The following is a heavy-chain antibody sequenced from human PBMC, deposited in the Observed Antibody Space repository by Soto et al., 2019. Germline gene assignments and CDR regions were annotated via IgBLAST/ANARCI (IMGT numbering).Heavy chain of an antibody. CDR3: ARRSLQDAYYYYYYMDV. D-gene: IGHD4-4*01. J-gene: IGHJ6*03. CDR2: IYYSGST. V-gene: IGHV4-59*08. Sequence: SETLSLTCTVSGGSISSYYWSWIRQPPGKGLEWIGYIYYSGSTNYNPSLKSRVTISVDTSKNQFSLKLSSVTAADTAVYYCARRSLQDAYYYYYYMDVWGKGTTVTVS. CDR1: GGSISSYY.